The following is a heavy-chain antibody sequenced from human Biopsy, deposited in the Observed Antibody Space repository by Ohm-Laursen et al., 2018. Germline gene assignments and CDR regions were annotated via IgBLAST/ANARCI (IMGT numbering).Heavy chain of an antibody. J-gene: IGHJ3*01. D-gene: IGHD4/OR15-4a*01. V-gene: IGHV4-34*01. CDR1: GGSFSGYD. CDR3: ARGPYGDNAGAFDV. CDR2: FSHTGTT. Sequence: GTLSLTCTVDGGSFSGYDWTWIRQPPGKGLEWVGEFSHTGTTIYNPSLKRRLTISVDKSKNHFSRRLTSVTAADTATYFCARGPYGDNAGAFDVWGQGTVVTVSS.